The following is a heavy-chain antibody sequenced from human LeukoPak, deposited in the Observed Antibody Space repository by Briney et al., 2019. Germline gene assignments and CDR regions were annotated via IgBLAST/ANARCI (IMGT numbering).Heavy chain of an antibody. D-gene: IGHD6-13*01. V-gene: IGHV4-34*01. J-gene: IGHJ4*02. CDR2: INHSGST. Sequence: ASETLSLTCAVYGGSFSGYYWSWIRQPPGKGLEWIGEINHSGSTNYNPSLKSRVTISVDTSKNQFSLKLSSVTAADTAVYSCARGPPPAVKKYSSRRERYFDYWGQGTLVAVSS. CDR3: ARGPPPAVKKYSSRRERYFDY. CDR1: GGSFSGYY.